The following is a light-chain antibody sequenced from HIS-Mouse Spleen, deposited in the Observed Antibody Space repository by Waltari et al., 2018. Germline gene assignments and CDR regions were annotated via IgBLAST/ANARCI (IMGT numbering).Light chain of an antibody. CDR2: EDS. CDR1: AFPKQY. V-gene: IGLV3-10*01. CDR3: YSTDSSGNHRV. J-gene: IGLJ2*01. Sequence: SYEPTQPPSVSVSPGQTASLTCPGAAFPKQYAYWYHQKSGQAPVLVIYEDSKRPSGIPERFSGSSSGTMATLTISGAQVEDEADYYCYSTDSSGNHRVFGGGTKLTVL.